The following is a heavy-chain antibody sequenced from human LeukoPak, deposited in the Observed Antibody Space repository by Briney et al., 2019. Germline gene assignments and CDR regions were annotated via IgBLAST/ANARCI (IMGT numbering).Heavy chain of an antibody. CDR1: GYTFTSYY. V-gene: IGHV1-46*01. CDR3: ARAPTEYYYDSSGYLNAFDI. J-gene: IGHJ3*02. Sequence: ASVKVSCKASGYTFTSYYMNWVRQPPGQGLEWMGIINLSGGSTSYAQKFQGRVTMTRDTSTSTVYMELSSLRSKDTAVYYCARAPTEYYYDSSGYLNAFDIWGQGTMVTVSS. D-gene: IGHD3-22*01. CDR2: INLSGGST.